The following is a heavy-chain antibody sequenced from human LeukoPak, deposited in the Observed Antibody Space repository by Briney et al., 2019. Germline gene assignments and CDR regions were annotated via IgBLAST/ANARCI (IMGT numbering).Heavy chain of an antibody. J-gene: IGHJ2*01. D-gene: IGHD3-10*01. CDR3: ARLGGDTYYFGSGSYPNWYFDL. CDR1: GSSFITYW. Sequence: KPRGALQISGQASGSSFITYWIGWMRPLPGKGLDCMGIIYPEDSDTTYSPSFQGQVTISADKSFSTAYLQWSRLKASDTAIYYCARLGGDTYYFGSGSYPNWYFDLWGRGTLVTVSS. CDR2: IYPEDSDT. V-gene: IGHV5-51*01.